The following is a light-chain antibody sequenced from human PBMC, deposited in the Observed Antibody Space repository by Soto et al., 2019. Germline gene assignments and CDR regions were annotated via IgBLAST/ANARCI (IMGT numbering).Light chain of an antibody. CDR2: DVS. CDR1: SSDVGAYNY. Sequence: QSALTQPASVSGSPGQSITISCTGTSSDVGAYNYVSWYQQHPGKAPKLMIYDVSHRPSGVSHRFSGSKSGNTASLTISGLQAEDEADSYCGSYTTSSNYVFGTGTKVTVL. CDR3: GSYTTSSNYV. J-gene: IGLJ1*01. V-gene: IGLV2-14*01.